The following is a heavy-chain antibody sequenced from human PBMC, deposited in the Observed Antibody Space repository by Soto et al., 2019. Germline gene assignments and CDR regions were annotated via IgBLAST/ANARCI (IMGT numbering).Heavy chain of an antibody. CDR1: GLTFRNYG. CDR2: ISYDGSNK. D-gene: IGHD6-19*01. V-gene: IGHV3-30*03. CDR3: VSLRQDSTGSYYFDY. Sequence: QVQLVETGGGVVQPGRSLRLSCAASGLTFRNYGMHWVRQAPGKGLEWVAVISYDGSNKYYADSVKGRFTISRDNSKNTLYLQMTSLRVEDTAVYYCVSLRQDSTGSYYFDYWGQGTLVTVSS. J-gene: IGHJ4*02.